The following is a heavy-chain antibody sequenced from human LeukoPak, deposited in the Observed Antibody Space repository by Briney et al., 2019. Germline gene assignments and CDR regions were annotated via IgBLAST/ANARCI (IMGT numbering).Heavy chain of an antibody. CDR1: GYTFTGYY. CDR3: ARDSDRMGEP. V-gene: IGHV1-2*02. J-gene: IGHJ5*02. Sequence: ASVKVSCKASGYTFTGYYMHWVRQAPGQGVEWMGWINPNSGGTNYAQKFQGRITITWDTSISTAYMELSRLRSDDTAVYYCARDSDRMGEPWGQGTLVTVSS. D-gene: IGHD2-21*01. CDR2: INPNSGGT.